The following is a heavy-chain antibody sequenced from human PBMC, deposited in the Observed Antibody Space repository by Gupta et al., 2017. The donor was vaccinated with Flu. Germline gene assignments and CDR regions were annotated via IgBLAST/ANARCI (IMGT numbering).Heavy chain of an antibody. Sequence: EVQLLESGGGLVQPGGSMSLSCAALGFTFSIYAMSWVRQAPGKGLEWVSGISDDNGGTYYADSVKGRFTISRDNSKNTLYLQMNSLRAEDTAVYFCAKDSTGGAVAYFDYWGQGTLVTVSS. J-gene: IGHJ4*02. CDR2: ISDDNGGT. D-gene: IGHD6-19*01. CDR1: GFTFSIYA. CDR3: AKDSTGGAVAYFDY. V-gene: IGHV3-23*01.